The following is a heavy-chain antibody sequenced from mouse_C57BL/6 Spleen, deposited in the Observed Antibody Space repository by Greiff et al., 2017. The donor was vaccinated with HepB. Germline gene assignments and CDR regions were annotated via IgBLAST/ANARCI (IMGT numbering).Heavy chain of an antibody. Sequence: VKLMESGPGLVAPSQSLSITCTVSGFSLTSYGVDWVRQSPGKGLEWLGVIWGVGSTNYNSALKSRLSISKDNSKSQVFLKMNSLQTDDTAMYYCASSYGSSPWFAYWGQGTLVTVSA. J-gene: IGHJ3*01. CDR1: GFSLTSYG. D-gene: IGHD1-1*01. CDR3: ASSYGSSPWFAY. V-gene: IGHV2-6*01. CDR2: IWGVGST.